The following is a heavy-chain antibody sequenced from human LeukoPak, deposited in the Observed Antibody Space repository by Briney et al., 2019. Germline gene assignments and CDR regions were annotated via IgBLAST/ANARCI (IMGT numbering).Heavy chain of an antibody. CDR2: IKHDGSDK. V-gene: IGHV3-7*01. Sequence: GGSLRLSCAATGFTFNTFWMSWVRQAPGKGLEWVANIKHDGSDKYYVESVKGRFTISRDNAKNSLYLQMNSLRAEDTAVYYCARDWGYSPTEWGQGTLVTVSS. D-gene: IGHD5-12*01. CDR1: GFTFNTFW. CDR3: ARDWGYSPTE. J-gene: IGHJ4*02.